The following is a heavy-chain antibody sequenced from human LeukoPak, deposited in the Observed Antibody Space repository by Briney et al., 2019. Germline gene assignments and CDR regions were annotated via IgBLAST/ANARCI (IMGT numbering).Heavy chain of an antibody. CDR1: GYTFTVYY. Sequence: GASVEVSCKASGYTFTVYYMYWVRQAPGQGLEWMGRINPNSGDTDYAQNFQGRVTMTRDTSISTAYMELTNLRSDDTAVYYCARGYCSGGTCYLVENWFDPWGQGTLVTVS. CDR3: ARGYCSGGTCYLVENWFDP. D-gene: IGHD2-15*01. J-gene: IGHJ5*02. CDR2: INPNSGDT. V-gene: IGHV1-2*06.